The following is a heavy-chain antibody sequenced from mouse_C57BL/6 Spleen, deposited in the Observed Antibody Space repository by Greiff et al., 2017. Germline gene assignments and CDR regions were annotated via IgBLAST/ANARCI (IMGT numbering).Heavy chain of an antibody. J-gene: IGHJ4*01. D-gene: IGHD5-5*01. CDR2: IDPSDSYT. V-gene: IGHV1-50*01. CDR1: GYTFTSYW. CDR3: ARTLLPFMDY. Sequence: QVQLQQPGAELVKPGALVKLSCKASGYTFTSYWMQWVKQRPGQGLEWIGEIDPSDSYTNYNQKFKGKATLTVDTSSSTAYMQLSSLTSEDSAVYYCARTLLPFMDYWGQGTSVTVSS.